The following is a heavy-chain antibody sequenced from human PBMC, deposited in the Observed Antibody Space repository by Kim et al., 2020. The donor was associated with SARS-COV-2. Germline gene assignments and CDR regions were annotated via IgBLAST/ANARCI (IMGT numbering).Heavy chain of an antibody. CDR3: TTAQWDLHKGPFDY. CDR2: IKSTPDGGTI. V-gene: IGHV3-15*01. CDR1: GFDFTNAW. D-gene: IGHD1-26*01. Sequence: GGSLRLSCAAYGFDFTNAWMNWVRQAPGKGLEWVGRIKSTPDGGTIDYAAPVKGRCTISRDDSKNTLYLQINSLKTEDTALYYCTTAQWDLHKGPFDYWGRGTLATVSS. J-gene: IGHJ4*02.